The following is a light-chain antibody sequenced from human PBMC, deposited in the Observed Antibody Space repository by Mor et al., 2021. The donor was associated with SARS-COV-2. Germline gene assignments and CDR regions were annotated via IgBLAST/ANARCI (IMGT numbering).Light chain of an antibody. J-gene: IGKJ2*01. CDR2: GAS. V-gene: IGKV3-20*01. Sequence: SLSPGERATLFCRASQSVSSSYLAWYQQKPGQAPRLLIYGASSRATGIPDRFSGSGSGTDFTLTISRLEPEDFAVYYCQQYGSSPYTFGQGTKLE. CDR1: QSVSSSY. CDR3: QQYGSSPYT.